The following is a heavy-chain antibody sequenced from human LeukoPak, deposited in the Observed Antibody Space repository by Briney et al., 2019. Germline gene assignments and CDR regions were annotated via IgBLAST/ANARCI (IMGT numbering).Heavy chain of an antibody. CDR2: IIPIFGTA. D-gene: IGHD5-18*01. J-gene: IGHJ6*04. V-gene: IGHV1-69*06. CDR3: ARDTAMVRSYGMDI. CDR1: GGTFSSYA. Sequence: SVKVSCKASGGTFSSYAISWVRQAPGQGLEWMGGIIPIFGTANYAQKFQGRVTITADKSTSTAYMELSSLRSEDTAVYYCARDTAMVRSYGMDIWGKGTTVTVSS.